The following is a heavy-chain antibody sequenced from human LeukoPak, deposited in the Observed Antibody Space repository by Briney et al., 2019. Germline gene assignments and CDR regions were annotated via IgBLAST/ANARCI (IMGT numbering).Heavy chain of an antibody. CDR1: GFSVSNKY. D-gene: IGHD6-13*01. V-gene: IGHV3-11*04. Sequence: GGSLRLSCAASGFSVSNKYMSWVRQAPGKGLEWVSYISSSGSTIYYADSVKGRFTISRDNAKNSLYLQMNSLRAEDTAVYYCARGEIAAAKSGYYYYGMDVWGQGTTVTVSS. CDR3: ARGEIAAAKSGYYYYGMDV. CDR2: ISSSGSTI. J-gene: IGHJ6*02.